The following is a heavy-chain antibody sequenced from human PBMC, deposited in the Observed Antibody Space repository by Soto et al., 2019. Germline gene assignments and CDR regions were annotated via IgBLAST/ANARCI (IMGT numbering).Heavy chain of an antibody. V-gene: IGHV3-21*01. Sequence: GGSLRLSCAASGFTFSSYSMNWVRQAPGKGLEWVSSISSSSSYIYYADSVKGRFTISRDNAKNSLYLQMNSLRAGDTAVYYCARVAGTGMDVWGQGTTVTVSS. CDR3: ARVAGTGMDV. D-gene: IGHD1-1*01. CDR1: GFTFSSYS. J-gene: IGHJ6*02. CDR2: ISSSSSYI.